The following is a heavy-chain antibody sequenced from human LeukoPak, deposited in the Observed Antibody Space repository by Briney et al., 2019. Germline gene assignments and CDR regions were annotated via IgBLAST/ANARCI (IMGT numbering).Heavy chain of an antibody. D-gene: IGHD2-8*01. V-gene: IGHV3-23*01. Sequence: PGGSLRLSCTVSGFCLSSYAMSWVRQAPGKGLEWVSAISGSGGSTYYADSVKGRFTISRDNSKNTLYLQMNSLRAEDTAVYYCAKGASRPQIGYCTNGVCQNFDYWGQGTLVTVSS. CDR2: ISGSGGST. J-gene: IGHJ4*02. CDR3: AKGASRPQIGYCTNGVCQNFDY. CDR1: GFCLSSYA.